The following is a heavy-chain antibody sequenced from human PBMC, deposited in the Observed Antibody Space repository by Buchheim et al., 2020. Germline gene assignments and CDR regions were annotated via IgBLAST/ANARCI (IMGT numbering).Heavy chain of an antibody. CDR2: INHSGST. J-gene: IGHJ4*02. CDR3: ARGKQLGPGEDFDY. CDR1: GGSFSGYY. V-gene: IGHV4-34*01. D-gene: IGHD6-6*01. Sequence: QVQLQQWGAGLLKPSETLSLTCAVYGGSFSGYYWSWIRQPPGKGLEWIGEINHSGSTNYNPSLKSRVTISVDTSKNQFYLKLSSVTAADTAVYYCARGKQLGPGEDFDYWGQGTL.